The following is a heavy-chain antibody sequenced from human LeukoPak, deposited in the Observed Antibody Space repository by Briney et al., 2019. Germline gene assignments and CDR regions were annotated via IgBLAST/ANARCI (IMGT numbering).Heavy chain of an antibody. Sequence: PSETLSLTCAVYGGSSSGYYWSWIRQPPGKGLEWIGEINHSGSTNYNPSLKSRVTISVDTSKNQFSLKLSSVTAADTAVYYCARYDSSGYPFFTIWGQGTMVTVSS. V-gene: IGHV4-34*01. D-gene: IGHD3-22*01. CDR3: ARYDSSGYPFFTI. J-gene: IGHJ3*02. CDR1: GGSSSGYY. CDR2: INHSGST.